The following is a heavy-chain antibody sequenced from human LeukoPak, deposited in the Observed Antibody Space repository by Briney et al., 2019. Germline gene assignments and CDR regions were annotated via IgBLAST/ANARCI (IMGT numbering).Heavy chain of an antibody. V-gene: IGHV3-53*01. J-gene: IGHJ4*02. CDR3: ANVEMATMFY. CDR2: IYSGGST. Sequence: GGSLRLSCAASGFTVSSNYMSWVRQAPRKGLEWVSLIYSGGSTYYADSVKGRFTISRDNAKNSLYLQMNSLRAEDTAVYYCANVEMATMFYWGQGTVVTVSS. CDR1: GFTVSSNY. D-gene: IGHD5-24*01.